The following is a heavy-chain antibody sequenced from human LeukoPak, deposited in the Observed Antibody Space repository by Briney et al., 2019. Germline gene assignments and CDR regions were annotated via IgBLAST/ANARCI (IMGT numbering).Heavy chain of an antibody. D-gene: IGHD5-24*01. V-gene: IGHV3-11*03. J-gene: IGHJ4*02. CDR3: ARRRGGYNSLDY. CDR1: GFTFSDYY. CDR2: ISGSSTYT. Sequence: GGSVRLSCAASGFTFSDYYMSWIRQAPGKGLEWVSYISGSSTYTNSADCVKARFTISRDNAKDSLYVQMNRLRAEDTAVYYCARRRGGYNSLDYWGQGTLVTASS.